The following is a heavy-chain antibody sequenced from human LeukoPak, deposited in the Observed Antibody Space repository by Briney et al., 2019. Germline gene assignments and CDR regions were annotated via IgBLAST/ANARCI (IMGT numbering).Heavy chain of an antibody. Sequence: GGSLRLSCAASGFTFGGYWMSWVRQPPEKGREWVANIKQDGYEKYYVDSVKGRFTISRDNAKNSLYLQMSSLRADDTAVYYCARDKIVGPTTLDYWGQGTLVTVSS. CDR2: IKQDGYEK. V-gene: IGHV3-7*01. D-gene: IGHD1-26*01. J-gene: IGHJ4*02. CDR3: ARDKIVGPTTLDY. CDR1: GFTFGGYW.